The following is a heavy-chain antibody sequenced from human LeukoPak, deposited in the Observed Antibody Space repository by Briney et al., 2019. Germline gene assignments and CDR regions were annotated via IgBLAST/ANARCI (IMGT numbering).Heavy chain of an antibody. D-gene: IGHD6-19*01. Sequence: GESLKISCKGSGYSFTSYWIGWVRQMPGKGLEWMGIIYPGDSDTRYSPSFQGQVTISADKSISTAYLQWSSLKASDTAMYYCARQVLSSSGRYEPIYYFDYWGQGTLVTVSS. CDR3: ARQVLSSSGRYEPIYYFDY. V-gene: IGHV5-51*01. J-gene: IGHJ4*02. CDR1: GYSFTSYW. CDR2: IYPGDSDT.